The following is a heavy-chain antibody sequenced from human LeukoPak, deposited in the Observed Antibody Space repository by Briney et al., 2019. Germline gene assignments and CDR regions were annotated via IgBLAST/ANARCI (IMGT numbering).Heavy chain of an antibody. J-gene: IGHJ4*02. CDR3: ARDQLLRGFDS. CDR1: GGSTSSGGYY. V-gene: IGHV4-31*03. CDR2: IYYSGTT. D-gene: IGHD2-2*01. Sequence: SETPSLTCTVSGGSTSSGGYYWSWIRQHPGKGLEWIGYIYYSGTTHYSPSLKRRLSISVDTSKNQFSLKLTSVTDADTAVYYCARDQLLRGFDSWGQGTLVTVSS.